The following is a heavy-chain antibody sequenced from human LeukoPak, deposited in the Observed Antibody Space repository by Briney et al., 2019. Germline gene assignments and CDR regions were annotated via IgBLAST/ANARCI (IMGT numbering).Heavy chain of an antibody. J-gene: IGHJ4*02. CDR2: IYPGDSDT. CDR1: GYNFTSYW. D-gene: IGHD1-26*01. Sequence: GESLKISCKGSGYNFTSYWIGWVRQMPGKGLECMGIIYPGDSDTRYNPSFQGQVTISADKSITTAYLQWSSLKASDTAMYYCARQAGATGYFDYWGQGTLVTVSS. V-gene: IGHV5-51*01. CDR3: ARQAGATGYFDY.